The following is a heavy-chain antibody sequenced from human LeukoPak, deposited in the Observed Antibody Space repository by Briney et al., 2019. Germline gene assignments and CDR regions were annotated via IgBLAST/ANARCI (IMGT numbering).Heavy chain of an antibody. V-gene: IGHV3-74*01. J-gene: IGHJ4*02. D-gene: IGHD1-26*01. CDR2: INTDGSST. CDR3: AKDPRLEWELLFDGGFDY. Sequence: TGGSLRLSCAASGFTFSSYWMHWVRQAPGKGLVWVSRINTDGSSTSYADSVKGRFTISRDNSKNTLYLQMNSLRAEDTAVYYCAKDPRLEWELLFDGGFDYWGQGTLVTVSS. CDR1: GFTFSSYW.